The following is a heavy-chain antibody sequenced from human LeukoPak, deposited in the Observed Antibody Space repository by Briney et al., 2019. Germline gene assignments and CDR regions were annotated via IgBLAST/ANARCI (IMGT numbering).Heavy chain of an antibody. J-gene: IGHJ4*02. V-gene: IGHV1-18*04. D-gene: IGHD2-2*02. CDR3: ARVMGDIVVVPAAIDY. CDR2: ISPYNGNT. CDR1: GYTFTSYG. Sequence: GASVKVSCKASGYTFTSYGISWVRQAPGQGLEWMGWISPYNGNTNYAQKLQGRVTMTTDTSTSTAYMELRSLRSDDTAVYYCARVMGDIVVVPAAIDYWGQGTLVTVSS.